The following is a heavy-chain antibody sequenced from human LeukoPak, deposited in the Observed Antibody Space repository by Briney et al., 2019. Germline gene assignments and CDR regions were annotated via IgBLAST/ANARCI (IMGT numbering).Heavy chain of an antibody. CDR1: GGSISSYY. Sequence: SETLSLTCTVSGGSISSYYWSWIRQPPGKGLEWIGYIYYSGSTNYNPSLKSRVTISVDTSKNQFSLKLSSVTAADTAVYYCARTFLKDFDIWGQGTMVTVSS. J-gene: IGHJ3*02. CDR3: ARTFLKDFDI. CDR2: IYYSGST. V-gene: IGHV4-59*01.